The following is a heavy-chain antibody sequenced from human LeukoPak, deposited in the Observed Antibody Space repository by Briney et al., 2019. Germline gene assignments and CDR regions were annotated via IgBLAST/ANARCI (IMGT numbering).Heavy chain of an antibody. CDR2: IWYDGSNK. Sequence: QPGGSLRLSCAASGLKFRNYGMHWVRQAPGKGLEWVAVIWYDGSNKYYADSVKGRFTISRDNSKNTLYLQMNSLRDEDTAVYYCATDRSGSYSDYWSQGTPVTVSS. J-gene: IGHJ4*02. CDR1: GLKFRNYG. D-gene: IGHD1-26*01. CDR3: ATDRSGSYSDY. V-gene: IGHV3-33*01.